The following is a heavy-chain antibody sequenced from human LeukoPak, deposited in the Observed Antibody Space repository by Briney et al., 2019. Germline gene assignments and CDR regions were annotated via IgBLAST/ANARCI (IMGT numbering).Heavy chain of an antibody. CDR2: IRYDGSNK. Sequence: GGSLRLSCAASGFTFSSYGMHWVRQAPGKGLEWVAFIRYDGSNKYYADSVKGRFTISRDNSKNTLYLQMNSLRAEDTAVYYCAKDDGSNGYCSSTSCFLGAFDIWGQGTMVTVSS. J-gene: IGHJ3*02. V-gene: IGHV3-30*02. CDR3: AKDDGSNGYCSSTSCFLGAFDI. CDR1: GFTFSSYG. D-gene: IGHD2-2*01.